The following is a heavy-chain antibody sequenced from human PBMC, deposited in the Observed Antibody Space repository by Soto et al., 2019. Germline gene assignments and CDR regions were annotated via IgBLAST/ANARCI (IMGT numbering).Heavy chain of an antibody. D-gene: IGHD3-10*01. CDR2: IYYSGST. V-gene: IGHV4-31*02. CDR3: ARGLLWFGVPTSIDY. CDR1: GGSISSGGYY. J-gene: IGHJ4*02. Sequence: SETLSLTCTVSGGSISSGGYYWSWIRQHPGKGLEWIGYIYYSGSTYYNPSLKSRVTISVDTSKNQFSLKLSSVTAADTAVYYCARGLLWFGVPTSIDYWGQGTLVTVSS.